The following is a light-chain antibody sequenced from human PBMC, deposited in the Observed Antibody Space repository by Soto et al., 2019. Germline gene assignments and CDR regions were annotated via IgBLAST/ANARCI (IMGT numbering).Light chain of an antibody. CDR3: SSSASNSSVV. J-gene: IGLJ1*01. V-gene: IGLV2-14*01. CDR2: EVS. CDR1: SSDVGGYNY. Sequence: QSALTQPGSVSGSPGQSVTISCTGTSSDVGGYNYVSWYQQHPGKAPKLMIYEVSYRPSGVPDRFSGSKSGNTASLTISGLQAEDEADYYCSSSASNSSVVFGRGTKLTVL.